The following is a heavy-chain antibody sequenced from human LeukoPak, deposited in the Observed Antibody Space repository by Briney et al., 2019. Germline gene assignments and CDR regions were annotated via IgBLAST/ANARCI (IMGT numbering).Heavy chain of an antibody. V-gene: IGHV3-43*01. D-gene: IGHD4-23*01. Sequence: GGSLRLSCAASGFTFDDYTMHWVRQAPGKGLEWVSLISWDGGSTYYADSVKGRFTISRDNSKNSLYLQMNGLRTEDTALYYCAKGVIPYGGNLRLFDYWGQGTLVTVSS. J-gene: IGHJ4*02. CDR1: GFTFDDYT. CDR2: ISWDGGST. CDR3: AKGVIPYGGNLRLFDY.